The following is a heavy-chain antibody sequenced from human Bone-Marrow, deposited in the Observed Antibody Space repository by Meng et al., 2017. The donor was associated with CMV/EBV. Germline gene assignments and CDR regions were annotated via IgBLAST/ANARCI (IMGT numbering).Heavy chain of an antibody. D-gene: IGHD6-13*01. V-gene: IGHV1-18*01. Sequence: ASVKVSCKASGYTFTSYGISWVRQAPGQGPEWMGWISAYNGNTNYAQKLQGRVTMTTDTSTSTAYMELRSLRSDDTAVYYCAKQLAPNYYYYGMDVWGQGTTVTVSS. J-gene: IGHJ6*02. CDR3: AKQLAPNYYYYGMDV. CDR1: GYTFTSYG. CDR2: ISAYNGNT.